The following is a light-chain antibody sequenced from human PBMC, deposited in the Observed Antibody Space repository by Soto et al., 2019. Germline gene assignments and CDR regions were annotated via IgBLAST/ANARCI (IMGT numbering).Light chain of an antibody. J-gene: IGLJ2*01. Sequence: QSVLTQPPSASGTPGQRVTISCSGSSPNIGSGTVNWYQQLPGTAPKLLIHSDNQRPSGVPDRFAGSKSGTSASLAIGGLQSDDEADYYCATWDASLGGVVFGGGTKLTVL. CDR2: SDN. V-gene: IGLV1-44*01. CDR3: ATWDASLGGVV. CDR1: SPNIGSGT.